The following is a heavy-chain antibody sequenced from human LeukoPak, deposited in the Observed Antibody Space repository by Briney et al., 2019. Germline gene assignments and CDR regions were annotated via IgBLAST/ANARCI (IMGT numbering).Heavy chain of an antibody. CDR2: IISSSSYI. J-gene: IGHJ4*02. CDR3: SRDFVGADDY. V-gene: IGHV3-21*01. CDR1: GFTFSTYS. D-gene: IGHD1-26*01. Sequence: PGGSLRLSCAASGFTFSTYSRNWVRQAPGKGLEWVSSIISSSSYIYYADSVKGRFTISRDNAKNSLYLQMNSLRAEDTAVYYCSRDFVGADDYWGQGTLVTVSS.